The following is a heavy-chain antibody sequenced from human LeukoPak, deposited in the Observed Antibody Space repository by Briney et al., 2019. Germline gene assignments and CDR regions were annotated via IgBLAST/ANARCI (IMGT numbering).Heavy chain of an antibody. V-gene: IGHV3-48*02. Sequence: PGGSLRLSCAASGFTFSSYSMNWVRQAPGKGLEWVSYISSSSSTIYYADSVKGRFTISRDNAKNSLYLQMNSLRDEDTAVYYCARGVDIVAAGDNWFDPWGQGTLVTVSS. CDR3: ARGVDIVAAGDNWFDP. CDR1: GFTFSSYS. CDR2: ISSSSSTI. J-gene: IGHJ5*02. D-gene: IGHD5-12*01.